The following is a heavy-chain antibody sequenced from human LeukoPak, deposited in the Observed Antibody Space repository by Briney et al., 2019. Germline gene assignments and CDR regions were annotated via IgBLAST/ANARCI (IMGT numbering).Heavy chain of an antibody. CDR3: ARLYYDFWSGYWVRPDYYYMDV. D-gene: IGHD3-3*01. J-gene: IGHJ6*03. Sequence: GESLKISCKGSGYSFTIYWIGWVRQIPGKGLEWMGIIYPGDSDTRYSPSFQGQGTISAYKSISNAYLQWSSLKASDTAMYYCARLYYDFWSGYWVRPDYYYMDVWGKGTTVTVSS. CDR2: IYPGDSDT. CDR1: GYSFTIYW. V-gene: IGHV5-51*01.